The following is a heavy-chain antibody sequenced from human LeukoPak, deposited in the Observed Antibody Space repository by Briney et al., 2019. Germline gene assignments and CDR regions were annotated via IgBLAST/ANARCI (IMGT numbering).Heavy chain of an antibody. V-gene: IGHV3-23*01. CDR2: VGGDERK. D-gene: IGHD2-15*01. CDR1: GFTLTGNA. J-gene: IGHJ1*01. CDR3: AKDLSWWAAADC. Sequence: GGSLRLSCAASGFTLTGNAMSWVRQAPGRGLEWVSGVGGDERKHYADSVRGRFTISRDNSMNTVHLQMNSLRVEDTAVYYRAKDLSWWAAADCWGQGALVTVSS.